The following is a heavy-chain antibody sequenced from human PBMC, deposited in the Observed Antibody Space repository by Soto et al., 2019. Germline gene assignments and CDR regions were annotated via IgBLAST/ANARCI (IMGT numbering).Heavy chain of an antibody. CDR3: ARGPPSYYDSSGYYKYFDY. CDR2: ISAYNGNT. J-gene: IGHJ4*02. D-gene: IGHD3-22*01. CDR1: GYTFTSYA. Sequence: ASVKLSCKASGYTFTSYAMLCVRQAPGQRLEWMGWISAYNGNTNYAQKLQGRVTMTTDTSTSTAYMELRSLRSDDTAVYYCARGPPSYYDSSGYYKYFDYWGQGTLVTVSS. V-gene: IGHV1-18*01.